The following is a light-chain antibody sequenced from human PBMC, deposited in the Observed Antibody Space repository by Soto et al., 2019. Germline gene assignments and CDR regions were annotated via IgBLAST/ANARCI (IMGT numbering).Light chain of an antibody. CDR1: QSLSSNS. V-gene: IGKV3-20*01. Sequence: EIVLTQSPGTLSLSPGERATLSCGASQSLSSNSLAWYQQKPGQAPRLLIYGASSRATGIPDRFSGSGSGTDFTLTISRLEPKDFATYYCQQYNSYPWTFGQGTKVEIK. J-gene: IGKJ1*01. CDR3: QQYNSYPWT. CDR2: GAS.